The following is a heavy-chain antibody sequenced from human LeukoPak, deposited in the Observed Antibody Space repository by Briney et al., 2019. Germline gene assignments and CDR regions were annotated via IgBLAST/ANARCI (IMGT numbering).Heavy chain of an antibody. D-gene: IGHD3-16*01. CDR2: LNEDGGIT. CDR1: GYSFSRFW. V-gene: IGHV3-74*01. J-gene: IGHJ4*02. CDR3: TRDIGGRSAY. Sequence: GSLILSCEGSGYSFSRFWMHWVRQVPGEGLVWVSRLNEDGGITNYADFAKGRFTISRDNARNTLYLQMNSLSADDTAVYYCTRDIGGRSAYWGQGALVTVSS.